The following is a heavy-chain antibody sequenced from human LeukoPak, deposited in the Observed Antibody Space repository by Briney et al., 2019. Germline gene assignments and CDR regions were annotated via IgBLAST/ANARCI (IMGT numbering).Heavy chain of an antibody. CDR2: IRYDGSNK. CDR1: GFTFSSYG. Sequence: GGSLRLSCAASGFTFSSYGMHWVLQAPGKGLEWVAFIRYDGSNKYYADSVKGRFTISRDNSKNTLYLQMNSLRAEDTAVYYCAKLYSSSSLDYWGQGTLVTVSS. D-gene: IGHD6-13*01. CDR3: AKLYSSSSLDY. J-gene: IGHJ4*02. V-gene: IGHV3-30*02.